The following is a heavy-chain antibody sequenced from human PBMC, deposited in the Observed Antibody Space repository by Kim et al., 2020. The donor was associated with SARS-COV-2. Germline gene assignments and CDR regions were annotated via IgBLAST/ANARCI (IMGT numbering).Heavy chain of an antibody. CDR1: GFTFISYE. CDR3: ARVGYDFWSGYPYYYYYYMDV. D-gene: IGHD3-3*01. V-gene: IGHV3-48*03. CDR2: ISSSGSTI. Sequence: GGSLRLSCAASGFTFISYEMNWVRQAPGKGLEWVSYISSSGSTIYYADSVKGRFTISRDNAKNSLYLQMNSLRAEDTAVYYCARVGYDFWSGYPYYYYYYMDVWGKGTTVTVSS. J-gene: IGHJ6*03.